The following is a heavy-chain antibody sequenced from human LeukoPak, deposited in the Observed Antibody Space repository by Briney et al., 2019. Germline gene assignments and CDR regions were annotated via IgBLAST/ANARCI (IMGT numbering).Heavy chain of an antibody. CDR1: GFTFSSYA. CDR3: AKDPNENYDFWRGYGGYFDY. Sequence: GGSLRLSCAASGFTFSSYAMSWVRQAPGKGLEWVSAISGSGGSTYYADSVKGRFTISRDNSKNTLYLQMNSLRAEDTAVYYCAKDPNENYDFWRGYGGYFDYWGQGTLVTVSS. CDR2: ISGSGGST. V-gene: IGHV3-23*01. J-gene: IGHJ4*02. D-gene: IGHD3-3*01.